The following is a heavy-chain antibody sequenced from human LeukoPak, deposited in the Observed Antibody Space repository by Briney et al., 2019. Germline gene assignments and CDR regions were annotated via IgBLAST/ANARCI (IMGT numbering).Heavy chain of an antibody. CDR1: GFTFNNYA. CDR3: ARYMIVVVTFDY. CDR2: ISGSGGST. D-gene: IGHD3-22*01. J-gene: IGHJ4*02. V-gene: IGHV3-23*01. Sequence: GGSLRLSCAASGFTFNNYAMSWVRQAPGKGLEWVSAISGSGGSTYYADSVKGRFTISRDNSKNTLYLQMNSLRAEDTAVYYCARYMIVVVTFDYWGQGTLVTVSS.